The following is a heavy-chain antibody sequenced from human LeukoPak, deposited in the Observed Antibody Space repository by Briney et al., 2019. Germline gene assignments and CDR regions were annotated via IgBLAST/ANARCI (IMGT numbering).Heavy chain of an antibody. D-gene: IGHD6-6*01. Sequence: SVKVSCKASGGTFSSYAISWVRQAPGQGLEWMGGIIPVFGTTNYAQKFQGRVTITTDESTSTAYMELSSLRSEDTAVYYCAGTIGEYSSSSVGGYYYMDVWGKGTTVTVSS. CDR1: GGTFSSYA. CDR3: AGTIGEYSSSSVGGYYYMDV. J-gene: IGHJ6*03. CDR2: IIPVFGTT. V-gene: IGHV1-69*05.